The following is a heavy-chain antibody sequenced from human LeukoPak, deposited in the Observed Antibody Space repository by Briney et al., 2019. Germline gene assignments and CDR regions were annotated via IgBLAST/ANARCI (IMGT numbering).Heavy chain of an antibody. CDR1: GFTVSSNY. CDR3: AKSRGYDHDSFDI. Sequence: PGGSLRLSCAASGFTVSSNYMSWVRQAPGKGLEWVSVIYSGGSTYYADSVKGRFTISRDNSKNTLYLQMNSLRAEDTALYYCAKSRGYDHDSFDIWGQGTMVTVSS. D-gene: IGHD5-12*01. V-gene: IGHV3-53*01. J-gene: IGHJ3*02. CDR2: IYSGGST.